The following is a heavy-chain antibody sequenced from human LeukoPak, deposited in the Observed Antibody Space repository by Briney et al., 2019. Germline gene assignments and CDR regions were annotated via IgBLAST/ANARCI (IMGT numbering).Heavy chain of an antibody. V-gene: IGHV3-30-3*01. CDR2: ISYDGSNK. CDR1: GFTFSSYA. CDR3: ARDRVGATDSFDY. J-gene: IGHJ4*02. Sequence: GRSLRLSCAASGFTFSSYAMHWVRQAPGKGLEWVAVISYDGSNKYYADSVKGRFTISRDNSKNTLYLQMNSLRAEDTAVYYCARDRVGATDSFDYWGQGTLVTISS. D-gene: IGHD1-26*01.